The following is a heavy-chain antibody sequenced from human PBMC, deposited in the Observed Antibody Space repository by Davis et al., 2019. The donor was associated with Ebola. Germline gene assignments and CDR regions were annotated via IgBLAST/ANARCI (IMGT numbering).Heavy chain of an antibody. CDR3: ARDRDGYKSKDY. CDR2: IRDSGSNT. Sequence: PGGSLRLSCAASGFTFSSYAMTWVRQAPGKGLEWVSAIRDSGSNTYYADSVRGRFTISRDNFKNTLYLQMDSLRAEDTAIYYCARDRDGYKSKDYWGQGTLVTVSS. CDR1: GFTFSSYA. D-gene: IGHD5-24*01. J-gene: IGHJ4*02. V-gene: IGHV3-23*01.